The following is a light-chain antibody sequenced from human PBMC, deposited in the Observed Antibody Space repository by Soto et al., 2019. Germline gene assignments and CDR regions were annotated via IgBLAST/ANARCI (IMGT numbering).Light chain of an antibody. CDR2: EGS. V-gene: IGLV2-23*01. CDR3: CSYARSSAVV. J-gene: IGLJ2*01. CDR1: SSDVGSYNL. Sequence: QSALTQPASVSGSRGQSITISCTGTSSDVGSYNLVSWYQQHPGKAPKVMIYEGSKRPSGVSNRFSGSKSGNTASLTISGLQAEDEADYYCCSYARSSAVVFGGGTKLTVL.